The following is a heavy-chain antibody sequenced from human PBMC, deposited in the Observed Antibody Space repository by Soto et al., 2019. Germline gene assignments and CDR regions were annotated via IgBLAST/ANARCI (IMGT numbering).Heavy chain of an antibody. V-gene: IGHV3-53*01. CDR1: GFTVSSNY. D-gene: IGHD1-26*01. Sequence: AGGSLRLSCAASGFTVSSNYMSWVRQAPGKGLEWVSVIYSGGSTYYADSVKGRFTISGDNSKNTLYLQMNSLRAEDTAVYYCESYGATRPSAAFDIWGQGTMVTVSS. CDR3: ESYGATRPSAAFDI. CDR2: IYSGGST. J-gene: IGHJ3*02.